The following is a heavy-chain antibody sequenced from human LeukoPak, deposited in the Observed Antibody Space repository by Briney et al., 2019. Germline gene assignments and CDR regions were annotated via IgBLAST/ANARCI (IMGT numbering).Heavy chain of an antibody. D-gene: IGHD3-3*01. J-gene: IGHJ5*02. CDR1: GYTFTSYD. CDR3: ARSSEDYDFWSANWFDP. CDR2: MNPNSGNT. Sequence: ASVKVSCTASGYTFTSYDINWVRQATGQGLEWMGWMNPNSGNTGYAQTFQGRVTMTRNTSISTAYMELSSLRSEDTAVYYCARSSEDYDFWSANWFDPWGQGTLVTVSS. V-gene: IGHV1-8*01.